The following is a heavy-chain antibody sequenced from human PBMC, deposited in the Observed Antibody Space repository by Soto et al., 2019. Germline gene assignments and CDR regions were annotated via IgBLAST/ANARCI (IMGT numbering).Heavy chain of an antibody. J-gene: IGHJ5*02. CDR3: ARHNSQWPNWFDP. Sequence: ASVKVSCKASGYIFTSYGISWMRQATGQGLEWMGWMNPNSGNTGYAQKFQGRVTMTRNTSISTAYMDLRSLRSDDTAVYYCARHNSQWPNWFDPWGQGTPVTVSS. V-gene: IGHV1-8*02. CDR2: MNPNSGNT. D-gene: IGHD1-1*01. CDR1: GYIFTSYG.